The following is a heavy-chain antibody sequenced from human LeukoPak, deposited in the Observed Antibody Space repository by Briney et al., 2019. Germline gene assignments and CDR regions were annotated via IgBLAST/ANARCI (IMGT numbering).Heavy chain of an antibody. J-gene: IGHJ4*02. CDR1: GGSISSYY. Sequence: SETLSLTCTVSGGSISSYYWGWIRQPPGKGLEWIGYIYYSGSTNYNPSLKSRVTISVDTSKNQFSLKLSSVTAADTAVYYCARSAYYYDSGYYFDYWGQGTLVTVSS. CDR2: IYYSGST. V-gene: IGHV4-59*01. CDR3: ARSAYYYDSGYYFDY. D-gene: IGHD3-22*01.